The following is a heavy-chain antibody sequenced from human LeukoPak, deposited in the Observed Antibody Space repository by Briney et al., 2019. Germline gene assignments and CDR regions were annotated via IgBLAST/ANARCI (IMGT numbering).Heavy chain of an antibody. D-gene: IGHD1-26*01. V-gene: IGHV4-31*03. J-gene: IGHJ5*02. CDR2: IYYSGST. Sequence: SETLSLTCTVSGGSISSGGYYWSWIRQHPGKGLEWIGYIYYSGSTYYNPSLKSRVTISVDTSKNQFSLKLSSVTAADTAVYYCARDGSVVGATTWFDPWGQGTLVTVSS. CDR1: GGSISSGGYY. CDR3: ARDGSVVGATTWFDP.